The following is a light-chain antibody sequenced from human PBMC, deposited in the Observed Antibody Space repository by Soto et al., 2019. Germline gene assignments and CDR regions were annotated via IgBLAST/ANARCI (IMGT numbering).Light chain of an antibody. Sequence: EIVLTQSPGTLSLSPGERATLSCRASQSVSSNLAWYQQKPGQAPRLLIYGASTRATGIPARFSGSGSGTEFTLTISSLQAEDVAVYYCQQYYNTPLTFGGGTKV. CDR2: GAS. V-gene: IGKV3-15*01. CDR1: QSVSSN. J-gene: IGKJ4*01. CDR3: QQYYNTPLT.